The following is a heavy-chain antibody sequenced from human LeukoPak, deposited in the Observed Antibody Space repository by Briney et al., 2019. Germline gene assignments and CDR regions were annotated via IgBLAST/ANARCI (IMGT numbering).Heavy chain of an antibody. V-gene: IGHV3-23*01. CDR1: GFTFSSYA. Sequence: GGSLRLSCAASGFTFSSYAMSWVRQAPGKGLEWVSAISGSGGSTYYADSVKGRLTISRDNSKNTLYLQMNSLRAEDTAVYYCAKSFVVVVAATDYWGQGTLVTVSS. D-gene: IGHD2-15*01. CDR2: ISGSGGST. J-gene: IGHJ4*02. CDR3: AKSFVVVVAATDY.